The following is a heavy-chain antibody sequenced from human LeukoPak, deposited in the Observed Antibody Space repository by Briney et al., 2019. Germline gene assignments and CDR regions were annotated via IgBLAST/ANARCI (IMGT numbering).Heavy chain of an antibody. CDR1: GGSVSSCY. V-gene: IGHV4-4*07. Sequence: PSETLSLTCTVSGGSVSSCYWSWIRQPAGKGLEWIGRIYTSGSTNYNPSLKSRVTMSVDTSKNQFSLKLSSVTAADTAVYYCARALYGSGSYDLFDPWGQGTLVTVSS. D-gene: IGHD3-10*01. CDR3: ARALYGSGSYDLFDP. CDR2: IYTSGST. J-gene: IGHJ5*02.